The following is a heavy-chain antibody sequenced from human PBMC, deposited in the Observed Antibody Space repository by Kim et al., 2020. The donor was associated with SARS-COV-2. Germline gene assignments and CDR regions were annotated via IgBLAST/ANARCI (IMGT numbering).Heavy chain of an antibody. CDR2: INTNTGKP. J-gene: IGHJ6*02. V-gene: IGHV7-4-1*02. Sequence: ASVKVSCKASGYTFTSYAMNWVRQAPGQGLEWMGWINTNTGKPTYAQGFTGRFVFSLDTSVSTAYLQISSLKAEDTAVYYCARVGYCSGGSCYFRYFYGMDVWGQGTTVTVSS. CDR1: GYTFTSYA. CDR3: ARVGYCSGGSCYFRYFYGMDV. D-gene: IGHD2-15*01.